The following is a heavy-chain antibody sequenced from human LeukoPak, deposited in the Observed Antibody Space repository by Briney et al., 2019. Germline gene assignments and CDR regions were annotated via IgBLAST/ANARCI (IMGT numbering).Heavy chain of an antibody. CDR3: ARDQVEQWLVYFDY. V-gene: IGHV3-7*01. J-gene: IGHJ4*02. D-gene: IGHD6-19*01. CDR1: GFTFSSYW. CDR2: IKQDGSEK. Sequence: QSGGSLRLSCAASGFTFSSYWMSWVRQAPGKGLEWVANIKQDGSEKYYVDSVKGRFTISRDNAKNSLYLQMNSLRAEDTAVYYCARDQVEQWLVYFDYWGQGTLVTVSS.